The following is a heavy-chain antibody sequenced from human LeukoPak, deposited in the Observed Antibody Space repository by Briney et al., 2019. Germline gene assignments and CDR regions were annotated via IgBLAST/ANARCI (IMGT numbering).Heavy chain of an antibody. D-gene: IGHD6-19*01. CDR1: GGSISSSSYY. V-gene: IGHV4-39*01. Sequence: TSETLSLTCTVSGGSISSSSYYWGWIRQPPGKGLEWIGSTYYSGSTYYNPSLKSRVTISVDTSKNQFSLKLSSVTAADTAVYYCASRSSGWYFTFGRVPFWGQGTLVTVSS. CDR3: ASRSSGWYFTFGRVPF. CDR2: TYYSGST. J-gene: IGHJ4*02.